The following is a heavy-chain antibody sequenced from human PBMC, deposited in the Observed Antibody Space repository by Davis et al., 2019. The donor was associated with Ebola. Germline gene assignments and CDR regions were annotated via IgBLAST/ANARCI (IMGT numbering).Heavy chain of an antibody. CDR2: IWYDGSNK. CDR3: ARLATAMVPFDY. Sequence: GESLKISCAASGFTFSSYGMHWVRQAPGKGLEWVAVIWYDGSNKYYADSVKGRFTISRDNSKNTLYLQMNSLRAEDTAVYYCARLATAMVPFDYWGRGTLVTVSS. D-gene: IGHD3-10*01. CDR1: GFTFSSYG. J-gene: IGHJ4*02. V-gene: IGHV3-33*01.